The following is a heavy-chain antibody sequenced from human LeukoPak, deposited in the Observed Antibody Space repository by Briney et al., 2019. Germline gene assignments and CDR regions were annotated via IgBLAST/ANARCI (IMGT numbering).Heavy chain of an antibody. CDR1: EYTFTGSY. CDR2: INPNSGGT. V-gene: IGHV1-2*02. D-gene: IGHD1-7*01. J-gene: IGHJ4*02. CDR3: ATGTTGFFDY. Sequence: ASVKASCKASEYTFTGSYIHWLRQAPGQGPEWMGWINPNSGGTNYAQKFQGRVTMTRDTSINTANMELNSLTSDDTAVYYCATGTTGFFDYWDQGTLVTVSS.